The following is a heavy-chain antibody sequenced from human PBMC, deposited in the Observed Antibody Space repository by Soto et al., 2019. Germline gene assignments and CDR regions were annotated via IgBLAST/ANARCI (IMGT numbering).Heavy chain of an antibody. D-gene: IGHD2-15*01. V-gene: IGHV4-30-2*01. CDR1: GGSLSSGGYS. CDR2: IYHSGST. CDR3: ARFVTRGGALGFDY. Sequence: SETLSLTCAVSGGSLSSGGYSWSWIRQPPGKGLEWIGYIYHSGSTYYNPSLKSRVTISVDRSKNQFSLKLSSVTAADTAVYYCARFVTRGGALGFDYWGQGTLVTVSS. J-gene: IGHJ4*02.